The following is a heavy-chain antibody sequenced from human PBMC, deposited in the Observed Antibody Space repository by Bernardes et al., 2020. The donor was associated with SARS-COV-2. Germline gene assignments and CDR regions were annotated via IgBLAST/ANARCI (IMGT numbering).Heavy chain of an antibody. CDR2: IIPILGIA. J-gene: IGHJ4*02. V-gene: IGHV1-69*04. Sequence: SVKVSCKASGGTFSSYAISWVRQAPGQGLEWMGRIIPILGIANYAQKFQGRVTITADKSTSTAYMELSSLRSEDTAVYYCAREGIAAAGNEPYYFDYWGQGTLVTVSS. D-gene: IGHD6-13*01. CDR1: GGTFSSYA. CDR3: AREGIAAAGNEPYYFDY.